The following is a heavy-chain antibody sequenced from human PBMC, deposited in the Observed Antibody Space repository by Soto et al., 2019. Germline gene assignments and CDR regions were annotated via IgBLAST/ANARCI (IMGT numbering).Heavy chain of an antibody. Sequence: GESLKISCQGSGYSFSDYWIGWVRQMPGKGLERMGIIYPGDSDTRYSPSFQGQVTISADKSISTAYLQWDSLKASDTAIYYCARVAVASYHFDHWGQGTLVTVSS. CDR2: IYPGDSDT. J-gene: IGHJ4*02. CDR3: ARVAVASYHFDH. V-gene: IGHV5-51*01. D-gene: IGHD2-15*01. CDR1: GYSFSDYW.